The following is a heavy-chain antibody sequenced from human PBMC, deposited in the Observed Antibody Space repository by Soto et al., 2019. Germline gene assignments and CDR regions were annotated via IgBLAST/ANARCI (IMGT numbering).Heavy chain of an antibody. CDR2: IYSGGST. V-gene: IGHV3-66*01. Sequence: GGSLRLSCAASGFTVSSNYMSWVRQAPGKGLEWVSVIYSGGSTYYADSVKGRFTISRNNSKNTLYLQMNSLGAEDTAVYYCARRREGFWSGYYPMDVWGKGTTVTVSS. D-gene: IGHD3-3*01. CDR3: ARRREGFWSGYYPMDV. CDR1: GFTVSSNY. J-gene: IGHJ6*03.